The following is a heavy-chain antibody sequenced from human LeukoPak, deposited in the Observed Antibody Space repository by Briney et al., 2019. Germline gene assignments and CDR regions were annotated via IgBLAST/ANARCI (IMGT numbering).Heavy chain of an antibody. CDR2: ISYSGTP. J-gene: IGHJ4*01. D-gene: IGHD4-17*01. Sequence: SQTLSLTCNVSGASINTADYYWTWIRQPPGTGLEWIGYISYSGTPYHNPSLNSRVTISLDTSKNQFSLKLNSVTAADTAMYYCARDRYGDFEDYWGHGTLVTVSS. CDR1: GASINTADYY. CDR3: ARDRYGDFEDY. V-gene: IGHV4-30-4*08.